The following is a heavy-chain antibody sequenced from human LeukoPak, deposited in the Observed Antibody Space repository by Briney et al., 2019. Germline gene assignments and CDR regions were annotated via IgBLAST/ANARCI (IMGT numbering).Heavy chain of an antibody. J-gene: IGHJ6*02. CDR3: ARGRSNYYGMDV. CDR2: IYYNGST. V-gene: IGHV4-59*01. CDR1: DGSINSYY. D-gene: IGHD1-26*01. Sequence: KSSETLSLTCSVSDGSINSYYWNWIRRPPGKGLEWIGYIYYNGSTNYSPSLKSRVTMSVDTSKNLFSLKVSSVTAADTAVYYCARGRSNYYGMDVWGQGTTVTVSS.